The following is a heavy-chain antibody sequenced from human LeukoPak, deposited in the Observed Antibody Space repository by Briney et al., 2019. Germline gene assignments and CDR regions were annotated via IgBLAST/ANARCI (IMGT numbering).Heavy chain of an antibody. D-gene: IGHD3-10*01. CDR3: AREMTYYYGSGVDY. V-gene: IGHV1-2*02. CDR2: INPNSGGT. J-gene: IGHJ4*02. Sequence: ASVKVSCKASVYTFTGYYMYWVRQAPGQGLEWMGWINPNSGGTNYAQKFQGRVTMTRDTSISTAYMELSRLRSDDTAVYYCAREMTYYYGSGVDYWGQGTLVTVSS. CDR1: VYTFTGYY.